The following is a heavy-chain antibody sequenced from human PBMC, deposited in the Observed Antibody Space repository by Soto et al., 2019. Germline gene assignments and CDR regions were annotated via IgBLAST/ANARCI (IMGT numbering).Heavy chain of an antibody. V-gene: IGHV4-59*12. CDR2: IYYSGST. CDR3: ARDYLPSLRYFDWLSEFDP. D-gene: IGHD3-9*01. Sequence: SETLSLTCTVSGGYISSYYWSWIRQPPGKGLEWIGYIYYSGSTNYNPSLKSRVTISVDTSKNQFSLKLSSVTAEDTAVYYCARDYLPSLRYFDWLSEFDPWGQGTLVTVSS. CDR1: GGYISSYY. J-gene: IGHJ5*02.